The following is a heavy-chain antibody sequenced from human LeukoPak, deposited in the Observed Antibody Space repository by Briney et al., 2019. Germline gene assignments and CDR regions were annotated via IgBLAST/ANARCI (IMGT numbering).Heavy chain of an antibody. J-gene: IGHJ4*02. CDR2: IIPIFGTA. D-gene: IGHD6-19*01. CDR1: GGTFSSYA. CDR3: ARDRGIAVAGTAFDY. V-gene: IGHV1-69*05. Sequence: SVKVSCKASGGTFSSYAISWVRQAPGQGLEWMGGIIPIFGTANYAQKFQGRVTITTDESTSTAYMELSSLRSVDTAVYYCARDRGIAVAGTAFDYWGQGTLVTVSS.